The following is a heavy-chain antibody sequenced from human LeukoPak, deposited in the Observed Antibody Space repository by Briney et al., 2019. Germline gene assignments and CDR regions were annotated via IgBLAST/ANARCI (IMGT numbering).Heavy chain of an antibody. CDR1: GYSFTSSD. J-gene: IGHJ3*02. D-gene: IGHD6-6*01. CDR3: ATSMRIAARPDAFDI. Sequence: ASVKVSCKASGYSFTSSDVNWVRLVAGQGLEWMGWMDPNNGNTGYAQKFQGRVTMTEDTSTDTAYMELSSLRSEDTAVYYCATSMRIAARPDAFDIWGQGTMVTVSS. CDR2: MDPNNGNT. V-gene: IGHV1-8*01.